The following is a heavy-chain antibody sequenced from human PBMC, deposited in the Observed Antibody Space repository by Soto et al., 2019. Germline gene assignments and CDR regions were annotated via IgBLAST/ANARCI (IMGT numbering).Heavy chain of an antibody. CDR1: GYTFTSYD. CDR3: ASGKVTTGWFDP. J-gene: IGHJ5*02. D-gene: IGHD4-4*01. Sequence: ASVKVSCKASGYTFTSYDINWVRQATGQGLEWMGWMNPNSGNTGYAQKFQGRVTMTRNTSISAAYMELSSLRSEDTAVYYCASGKVTTGWFDPWGQGTLVTVSS. V-gene: IGHV1-8*01. CDR2: MNPNSGNT.